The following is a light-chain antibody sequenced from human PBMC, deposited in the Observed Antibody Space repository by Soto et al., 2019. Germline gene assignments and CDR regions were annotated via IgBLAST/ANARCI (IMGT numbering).Light chain of an antibody. Sequence: EIVLTQSPATLSLSPGERATLSCRASQSVSSYLAWYQQKPGQAPRLLIYDASNRATGIPARFSGSGSGTDFTLTISSLEPEDFAVYYCQQRSNWPPVRITFCQGTRLEIK. J-gene: IGKJ5*01. CDR3: QQRSNWPPVRIT. CDR1: QSVSSY. CDR2: DAS. V-gene: IGKV3-11*01.